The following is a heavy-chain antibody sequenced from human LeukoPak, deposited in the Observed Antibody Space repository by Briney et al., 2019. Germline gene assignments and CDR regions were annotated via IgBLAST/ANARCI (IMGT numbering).Heavy chain of an antibody. CDR3: ARGNDYGDYVFVD. V-gene: IGHV3-21*01. D-gene: IGHD4-17*01. CDR2: ISRSGRYI. CDR1: GFILSSYS. J-gene: IGHJ4*02. Sequence: GGSLRLSCAASGFILSSYSMNWVRQAPGKGLEWVSSISRSGRYIYYADSVKGRFTISRDNAKNSLYLQMNSLRAEDTAVFYCARGNDYGDYVFVDWGQGTLVTVSS.